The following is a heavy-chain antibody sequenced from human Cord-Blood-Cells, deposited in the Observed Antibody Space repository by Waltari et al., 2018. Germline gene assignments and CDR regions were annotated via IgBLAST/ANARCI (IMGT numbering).Heavy chain of an antibody. J-gene: IGHJ3*02. CDR3: ARDQSDAFDI. Sequence: ELQLVESGGGLVQPGGSLRLSCAASGFTVSSNYMSWVRQAPGKGLEWVSVSYSGGSTYYADSVKGRFTISRHNSKNTLYLQMNSLRAEDTAVYYCARDQSDAFDIWGQGTMVTVSS. CDR2: SYSGGST. V-gene: IGHV3-53*04. CDR1: GFTVSSNY.